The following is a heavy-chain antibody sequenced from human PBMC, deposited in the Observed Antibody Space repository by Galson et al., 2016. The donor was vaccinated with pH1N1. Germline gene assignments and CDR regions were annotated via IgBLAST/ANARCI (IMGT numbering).Heavy chain of an antibody. V-gene: IGHV3-72*01. CDR3: TRENHHKFDY. CDR1: GFTLGDFY. CDR2: ITKRPEGYTT. Sequence: SLRLSCAASGFTLGDFYMDWVRQAPGKGLEWVGRITKRPEGYTTQDAASVEGRFIISREDSKDLLYLQMNSLKTEDTAVYYCTRENHHKFDYWGQGTLVTVSS. J-gene: IGHJ4*02.